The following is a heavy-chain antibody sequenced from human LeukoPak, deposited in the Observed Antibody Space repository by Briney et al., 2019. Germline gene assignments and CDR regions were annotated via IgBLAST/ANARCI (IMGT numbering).Heavy chain of an antibody. D-gene: IGHD3-3*01. CDR2: INPSGGST. V-gene: IGHV1-46*01. CDR3: ARDLEWLYPGGAFDI. CDR1: GYTFTYYY. J-gene: IGHJ3*02. Sequence: ASVKVSCKASGYTFTYYYIHWVRQAPGQGLEWMGIINPSGGSTSYAQKFHGRVTMTRDMSTSTAYMELGRLRSDDTAVYYCARDLEWLYPGGAFDIWGQGTMVTVSS.